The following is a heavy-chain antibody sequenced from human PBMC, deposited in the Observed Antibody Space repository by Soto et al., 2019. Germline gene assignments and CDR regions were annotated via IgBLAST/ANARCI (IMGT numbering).Heavy chain of an antibody. CDR2: IYYSGST. D-gene: IGHD2-15*01. V-gene: IGHV4-59*01. CDR1: GGSISSYY. Sequence: PSETLSLTCTVSGGSISSYYWSWIRQPSGKGLEWIGYIYYSGSTNYNPSLKSRVTISVDTSKNQFSLKLSSVTAADTAVYYCARDLISWFDPWGQGTLVTVSS. CDR3: ARDLISWFDP. J-gene: IGHJ5*02.